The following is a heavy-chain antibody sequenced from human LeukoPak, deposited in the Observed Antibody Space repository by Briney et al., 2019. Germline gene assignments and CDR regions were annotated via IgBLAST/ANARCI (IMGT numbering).Heavy chain of an antibody. D-gene: IGHD3-10*01. J-gene: IGHJ5*02. CDR1: GGSISSYY. CDR3: AREGYGSGSYLHH. V-gene: IGHV4-59*01. CDR2: IYYSGST. Sequence: PSETLSLTCTVSGGSISSYYWSWIRQPPGKGLEWIGYIYYSGSTNYNPSLKSRVTISVDTSKNQFSLKLSSVTAADTAVYYCAREGYGSGSYLHHWGQGTLVTVSS.